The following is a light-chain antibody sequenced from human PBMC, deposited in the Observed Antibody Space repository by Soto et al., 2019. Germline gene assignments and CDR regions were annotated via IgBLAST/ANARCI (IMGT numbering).Light chain of an antibody. CDR1: QSVSTNY. CDR3: QEYGSSRT. CDR2: GAS. Sequence: EIVLTQSPGTLSLSPGERATLSCRASQSVSTNYVAWYQQKPGQAPRLLIYGASSRATGIPDRFSGSGSGTDFTLTISTLEPEDFAVYYCQEYGSSRTFGQGTKVETK. V-gene: IGKV3-20*01. J-gene: IGKJ1*01.